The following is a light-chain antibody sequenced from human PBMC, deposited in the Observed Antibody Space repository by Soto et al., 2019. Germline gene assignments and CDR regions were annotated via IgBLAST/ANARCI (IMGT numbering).Light chain of an antibody. CDR1: QSISNY. V-gene: IGKV1-39*01. J-gene: IGKJ4*01. CDR3: KQSYGTPLT. Sequence: DMEMTQSPSSLSASVGDRVTITCRASQSISNYLNWYQHKPGKVPKLLIYAASSLQSGVPTRFSGSGSGTDFTLTINNLQPEDFATYYCKQSYGTPLTFGGGTKIEIK. CDR2: AAS.